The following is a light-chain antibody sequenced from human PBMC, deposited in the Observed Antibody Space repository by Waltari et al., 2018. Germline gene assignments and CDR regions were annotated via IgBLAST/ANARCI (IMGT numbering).Light chain of an antibody. J-gene: IGKJ1*01. V-gene: IGKV3-11*01. CDR3: HQRSNWPRT. CDR1: QSVSSY. CDR2: AAS. Sequence: EIVLTQSPATLSLSPGERATLSCRASQSVSSYLAWYQQKPGQPPRLLIYAASNRATGVPAKFSGSGSGTDFTLTITSLEPEDFAVYYCHQRSNWPRTFGQGTKVEIK.